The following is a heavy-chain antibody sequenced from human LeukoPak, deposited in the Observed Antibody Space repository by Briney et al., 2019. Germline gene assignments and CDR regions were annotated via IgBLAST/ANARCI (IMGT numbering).Heavy chain of an antibody. J-gene: IGHJ5*02. CDR2: IYYSGST. D-gene: IGHD5-18*01. V-gene: IGHV4-30-4*01. CDR3: ARGYSSNWFDP. Sequence: SETLSLTCTVSGGSISSGDYYWSWIRQPPGKGLERIGYIYYSGSTYYNPSLKSRVTISVDTSKNQFSLKLSSVTAADTAVYYCARGYSSNWFDPWGQGTLVTVSS. CDR1: GGSISSGDYY.